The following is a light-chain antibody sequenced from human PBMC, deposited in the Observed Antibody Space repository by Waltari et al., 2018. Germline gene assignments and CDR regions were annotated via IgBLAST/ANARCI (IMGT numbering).Light chain of an antibody. CDR1: QNIYGY. Sequence: DIEMTQPPSALSASVGDRVTLTCRASQNIYGYLNWYQQKPGKAPELLIYSSSSLQSGVPSRFRGSGFGTEFTLTITNLQLEDFATYYCQQRAFGQGTKVEIK. CDR3: QQRA. V-gene: IGKV1-39*01. CDR2: SSS. J-gene: IGKJ1*01.